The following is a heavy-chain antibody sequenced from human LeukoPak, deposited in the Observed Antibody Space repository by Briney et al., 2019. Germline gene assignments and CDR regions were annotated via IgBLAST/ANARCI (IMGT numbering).Heavy chain of an antibody. D-gene: IGHD3-10*01. Sequence: PSETLSLTCTVSGGSISSYYWSWIRQPARKGLEWIGRIYTSGSTSYNPSLKSRVTMSVDTSKNQFSLKLSSLTAADTAVYYCARDSYYYGSGSYPDVWGKGTTVTVSS. V-gene: IGHV4-4*07. CDR1: GGSISSYY. CDR2: IYTSGST. J-gene: IGHJ6*04. CDR3: ARDSYYYGSGSYPDV.